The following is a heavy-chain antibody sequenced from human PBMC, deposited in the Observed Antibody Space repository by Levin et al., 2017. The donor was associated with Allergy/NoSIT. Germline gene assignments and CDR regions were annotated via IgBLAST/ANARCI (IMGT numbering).Heavy chain of an antibody. D-gene: IGHD4-17*01. CDR1: GGSFSGYY. J-gene: IGHJ4*02. CDR2: INHSGST. CDR3: ARTTVTNRGADY. Sequence: PGGSLRLSCAVYGGSFSGYYWSWIRQPPGKGLEWIGEINHSGSTNYNPSLKSRVTISVDTSKNQFSLKLSSVTAADTAVYYCARTTVTNRGADYWGQGTLVTVSS. V-gene: IGHV4-34*01.